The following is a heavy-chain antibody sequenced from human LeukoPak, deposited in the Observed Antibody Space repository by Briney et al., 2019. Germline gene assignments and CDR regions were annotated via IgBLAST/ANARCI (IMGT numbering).Heavy chain of an antibody. D-gene: IGHD3-3*01. CDR1: GYSFNSYG. CDR3: ARVEPKYYDFWSGYFWFDP. V-gene: IGHV1-18*01. Sequence: GASVKVSCKASGYSFNSYGISWVRQAPGQGLEWMGWISPYSGDANYAQKVQGRVIMTTDTSTSTAYMELRSLRSDDTAVYYCARVEPKYYDFWSGYFWFDPWGQGTLVLVSS. CDR2: ISPYSGDA. J-gene: IGHJ5*02.